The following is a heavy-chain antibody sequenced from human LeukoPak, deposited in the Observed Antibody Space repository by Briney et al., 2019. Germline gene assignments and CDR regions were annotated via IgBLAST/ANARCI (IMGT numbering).Heavy chain of an antibody. CDR1: GFTFSSYA. Sequence: GGSLRLSCAASGFTFSSYAMSWVRQAPGQGLEWVSAISGSGGSTYYADSVKGRFTISRDNSKNTLYLQMNSLRAEDTAIYYCAKDRVPDGAWSLDYWGQGTPVTVSS. V-gene: IGHV3-23*01. J-gene: IGHJ4*02. CDR2: ISGSGGST. D-gene: IGHD4/OR15-4a*01. CDR3: AKDRVPDGAWSLDY.